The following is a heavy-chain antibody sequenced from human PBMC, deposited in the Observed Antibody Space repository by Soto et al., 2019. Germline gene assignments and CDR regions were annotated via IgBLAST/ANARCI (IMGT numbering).Heavy chain of an antibody. CDR3: ATGATYQLQNYYYYGMDV. J-gene: IGHJ6*02. Sequence: ASLKVSCTVSGYTLTELSMNWVRQAPGKGLEWMGGFDPEDGETIYAQKFQGRVTMTEDTSTDTAYMELSSLRSEDTAVYYCATGATYQLQNYYYYGMDVWGQGTTVTVSS. D-gene: IGHD2-2*01. V-gene: IGHV1-24*01. CDR1: GYTLTELS. CDR2: FDPEDGET.